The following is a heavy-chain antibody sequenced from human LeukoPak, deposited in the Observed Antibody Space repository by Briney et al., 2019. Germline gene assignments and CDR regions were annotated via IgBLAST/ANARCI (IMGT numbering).Heavy chain of an antibody. CDR3: ARDHCSSTSCYSDY. CDR2: ISAYNGNT. Sequence: GASVKVSCKASDYTFTSYGISWVRQAPGQGLEWMGWISAYNGNTNYAQKLQGRVTMTTDTSTSTAYMELRSLRSDDTAVYYCARDHCSSTSCYSDYWGQGTLVTVSS. V-gene: IGHV1-18*04. CDR1: DYTFTSYG. J-gene: IGHJ4*02. D-gene: IGHD2-2*02.